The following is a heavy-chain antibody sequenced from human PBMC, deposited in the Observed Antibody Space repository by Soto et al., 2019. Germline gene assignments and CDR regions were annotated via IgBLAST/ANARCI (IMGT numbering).Heavy chain of an antibody. Sequence: PGGSRRLSCAASGLSFNNYEMNWVRQAPGKGLEWVSYISSSGSMIYYADSVKGRFTISRDNAKNSLYLQMSSLRAEDTAVYYCAKEATNINNFDYWGQGTLVSVSS. V-gene: IGHV3-48*03. CDR1: GLSFNNYE. CDR3: AKEATNINNFDY. CDR2: ISSSGSMI. J-gene: IGHJ4*02. D-gene: IGHD1-26*01.